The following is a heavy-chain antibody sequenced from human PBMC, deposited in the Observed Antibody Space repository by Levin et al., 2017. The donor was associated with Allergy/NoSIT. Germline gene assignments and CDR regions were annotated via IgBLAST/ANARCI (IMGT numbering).Heavy chain of an antibody. D-gene: IGHD3-22*01. Sequence: GGSLRLSCAASGFTFSSYAMSWVRQAPGKGLEWVSAISGSGGSTYYADSVKGRFTISRDNSKNTLYLQMNSLRAEDTAVYYCAKDREYYYDSSGYARDAFDIWGQGTMVTVSS. CDR2: ISGSGGST. V-gene: IGHV3-23*01. J-gene: IGHJ3*02. CDR1: GFTFSSYA. CDR3: AKDREYYYDSSGYARDAFDI.